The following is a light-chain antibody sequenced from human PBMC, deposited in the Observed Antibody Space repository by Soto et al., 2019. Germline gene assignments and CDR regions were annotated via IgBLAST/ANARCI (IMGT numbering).Light chain of an antibody. Sequence: DIQMTQSPSSLSASVGGRVTITCRASQSIGSNINWYQQKAGKAPNLLIYGASTLHGGVPSRFRGSGSVTDFALFISSLEPDDFATYYCQQNYNIPYTFGQGTTLEIK. J-gene: IGKJ2*01. CDR3: QQNYNIPYT. V-gene: IGKV1-39*01. CDR2: GAS. CDR1: QSIGSN.